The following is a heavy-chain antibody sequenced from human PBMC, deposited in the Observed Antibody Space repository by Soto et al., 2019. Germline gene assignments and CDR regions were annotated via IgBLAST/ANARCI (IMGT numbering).Heavy chain of an antibody. CDR1: GGSISGYY. Sequence: SETLSLTCTVSGGSISGYYWSWIRQPPGKGLEWIGYIYYSGSTNYNPSLKSRVTISVDTSKNQFSLKLSSVTAADTAVYYCARKTLRTIFGVVIINYFDYWGQGTLVTVSS. CDR3: ARKTLRTIFGVVIINYFDY. V-gene: IGHV4-59*12. J-gene: IGHJ4*02. D-gene: IGHD3-3*01. CDR2: IYYSGST.